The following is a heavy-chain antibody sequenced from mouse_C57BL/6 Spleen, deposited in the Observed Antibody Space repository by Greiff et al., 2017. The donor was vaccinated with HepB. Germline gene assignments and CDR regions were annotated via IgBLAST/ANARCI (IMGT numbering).Heavy chain of an antibody. Sequence: EVKVVESGGGLVKPGGSLKLSCAASGFTFSSYAMSWVRQTPEKRLEWVATISDGGSYTYYPDNVKGRFTISRDNAKNNQYLQMSHLKSEDTAMYYCARERSYGDFDYWGQGPTLTVSS. J-gene: IGHJ2*01. D-gene: IGHD1-1*02. V-gene: IGHV5-4*01. CDR1: GFTFSSYA. CDR3: ARERSYGDFDY. CDR2: ISDGGSYT.